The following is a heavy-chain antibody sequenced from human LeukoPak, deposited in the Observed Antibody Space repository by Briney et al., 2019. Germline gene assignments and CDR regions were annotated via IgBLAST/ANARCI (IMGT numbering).Heavy chain of an antibody. V-gene: IGHV3-48*02. Sequence: GGSLRLSCAASGFIFNTYAMSWVRQAPGKGLEWVSYISSSSSTIYYADSVKGRFTISRDNAKTSLYLQMNSLRDEDTAVYYCARMTHSGSYYFDYWGQGTLVTVSS. CDR3: ARMTHSGSYYFDY. D-gene: IGHD1-26*01. J-gene: IGHJ4*02. CDR2: ISSSSSTI. CDR1: GFIFNTYA.